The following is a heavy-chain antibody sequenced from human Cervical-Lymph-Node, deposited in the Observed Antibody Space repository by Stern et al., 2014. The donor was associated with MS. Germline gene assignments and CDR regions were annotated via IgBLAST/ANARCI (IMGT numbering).Heavy chain of an antibody. J-gene: IGHJ4*02. CDR3: ARDKMHAFDY. D-gene: IGHD2-8*01. CDR1: GYTFTTYG. V-gene: IGHV1-18*01. Sequence: LVESGTEVKKPGASVLVSCKASGYTFTTYGITWVRQAPGQGLEWMGWISADSGNTKYAQKFQDRVTMTRDTTTGTAYMEVRSLRSEDTAFYYCARDKMHAFDYWGQGTQVTVPS. CDR2: ISADSGNT.